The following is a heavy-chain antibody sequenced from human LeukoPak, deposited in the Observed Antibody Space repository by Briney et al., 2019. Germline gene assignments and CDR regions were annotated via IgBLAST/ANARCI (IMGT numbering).Heavy chain of an antibody. J-gene: IGHJ4*02. V-gene: IGHV3-20*04. CDR2: INWNGGST. CDR3: AKSSSSSQKYYFDY. Sequence: SGGSLRLSCAASGFTFDDYGMSWVRQAPGKGLEWVSGINWNGGSTGYADSVKGRFTISRDNAKNSLYLQMNSLRAEDMALYYCAKSSSSSQKYYFDYWGQGTLVTVSS. CDR1: GFTFDDYG. D-gene: IGHD6-13*01.